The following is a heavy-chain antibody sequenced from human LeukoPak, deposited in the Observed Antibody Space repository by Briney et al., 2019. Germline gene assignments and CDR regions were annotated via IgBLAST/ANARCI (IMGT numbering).Heavy chain of an antibody. CDR3: ARDLDTYVLLIAYDTFDS. V-gene: IGHV3-74*01. Sequence: GGSLRLSCAASEFTFTDYWMHWVRQVPGEGLVWVSRVKNDESEITYADSVKGRFTISRDNAKNSLFLQMNSLRAEDTAVYYCARDLDTYVLLIAYDTFDSWGQGTMVTVSS. J-gene: IGHJ3*02. CDR1: EFTFTDYW. D-gene: IGHD2-21*01. CDR2: VKNDESEI.